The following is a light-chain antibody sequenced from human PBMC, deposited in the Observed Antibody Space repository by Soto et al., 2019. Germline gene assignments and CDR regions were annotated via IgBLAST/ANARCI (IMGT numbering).Light chain of an antibody. CDR1: SSGVGGYNY. V-gene: IGLV2-8*01. J-gene: IGLJ1*01. CDR2: EVN. Sequence: QSALTQPPSASGSPGQSVAISCTGTSSGVGGYNYVSWYQQHPGKAPKLMIYEVNKRPSGVPDRFSGSKSGSTASLTVSGLQAEDEADYYCSSYAGSSNVFGTGTKVTVL. CDR3: SSYAGSSNV.